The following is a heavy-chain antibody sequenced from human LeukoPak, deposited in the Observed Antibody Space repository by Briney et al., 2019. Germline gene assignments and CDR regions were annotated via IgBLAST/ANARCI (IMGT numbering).Heavy chain of an antibody. J-gene: IGHJ4*02. CDR2: IYTSGST. CDR3: ARGSRDGYNWVNFDY. CDR1: DGSISSYY. D-gene: IGHD5-24*01. Sequence: SETLSLTCTVSDGSISSYYWSWIRQPAGKGLEWIGRIYTSGSTNYNPSLKSRVTISVDKSKNQFSLKLSSVTAADTAVYYCARGSRDGYNWVNFDYWGQGTLVTVSS. V-gene: IGHV4-4*07.